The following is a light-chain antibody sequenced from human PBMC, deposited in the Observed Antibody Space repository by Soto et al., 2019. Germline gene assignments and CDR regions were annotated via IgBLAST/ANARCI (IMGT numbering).Light chain of an antibody. CDR1: SSNIGGYRL. CDR2: EAN. Sequence: QSALTQPASVSGSPGQSITISCTGTSSNIGGYRLVSWYQQHPGKVPKLMIYEANKRPSGVSDRFSGSKSGNTASLTISGLQDEDEADYYCCSYAGGTNVFGTGTKLTVL. CDR3: CSYAGGTNV. V-gene: IGLV2-23*02. J-gene: IGLJ1*01.